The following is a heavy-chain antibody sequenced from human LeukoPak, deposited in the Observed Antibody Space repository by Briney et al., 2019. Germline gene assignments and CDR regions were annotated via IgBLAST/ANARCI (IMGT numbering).Heavy chain of an antibody. J-gene: IGHJ4*02. V-gene: IGHV3-48*04. CDR3: ARLTHYYYDSSGYLIYFDY. CDR2: ISSSSSTI. D-gene: IGHD3-22*01. Sequence: GGSLRLSCAASGFTFSSYSMNWVRQAPGKGLEWVSSISSSSSTIYYADSVKGRFTISRDNAKNSLYLQMNSLRAEDTAVYYCARLTHYYYDSSGYLIYFDYWGQGTLVTVSS. CDR1: GFTFSSYS.